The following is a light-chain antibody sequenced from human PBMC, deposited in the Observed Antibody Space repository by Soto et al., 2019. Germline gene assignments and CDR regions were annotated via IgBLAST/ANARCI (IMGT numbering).Light chain of an antibody. V-gene: IGKV1-5*01. CDR1: QNVGHW. Sequence: DIQMTQSPSTLSASVGDRVTITCRASQNVGHWVGWYQPKPGKAPKFLIYDASNLESGVPSRFSGRGSGTEFTLTISSLQPDDFATYYCQRHNSNPRTFGQGT. CDR3: QRHNSNPRT. J-gene: IGKJ1*01. CDR2: DAS.